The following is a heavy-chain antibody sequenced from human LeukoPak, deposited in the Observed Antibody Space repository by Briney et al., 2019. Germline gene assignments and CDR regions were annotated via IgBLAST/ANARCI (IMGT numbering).Heavy chain of an antibody. D-gene: IGHD2/OR15-2a*01. CDR1: GGSISTYY. CDR2: IYSSGST. Sequence: PSQTLSLTCTVSGGSISTYYWSWIRQPPGKGLEWIGYIYSSGSTNYNPSLKSRVTISVDTSKNQFSLKLTSVTAADTAVYYCARVSDRYDPWGQGTLVTVSS. J-gene: IGHJ5*02. CDR3: ARVSDRYDP. V-gene: IGHV4-59*01.